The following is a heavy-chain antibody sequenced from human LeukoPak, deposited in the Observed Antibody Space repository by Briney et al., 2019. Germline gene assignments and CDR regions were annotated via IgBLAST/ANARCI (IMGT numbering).Heavy chain of an antibody. J-gene: IGHJ3*02. D-gene: IGHD6-19*01. Sequence: GASVKVSCKASGGTFSSYAISWLRQAPGQGLKWMGGIIPIFGTANYAQKFQGRVTITADESTSTAYMELSSLRSEDTAVYYCARERALGVEQWQAFDIWGQGTMVTVSS. CDR2: IIPIFGTA. CDR3: ARERALGVEQWQAFDI. CDR1: GGTFSSYA. V-gene: IGHV1-69*13.